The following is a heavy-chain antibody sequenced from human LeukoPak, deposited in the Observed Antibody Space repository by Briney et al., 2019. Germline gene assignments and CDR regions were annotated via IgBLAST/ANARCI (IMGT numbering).Heavy chain of an antibody. CDR1: GFTFSDFS. J-gene: IGHJ4*02. Sequence: GGSLRLSCAASGFTFSDFSMHWVRQVPGKGLWWVSRINTDGSITVYADSVQGRFTISRDNAKNTLYLQMNSLRTEDTAVYYCVRASYGGDLPPRWGQGTLVTVSS. CDR2: INTDGSIT. D-gene: IGHD3-16*01. V-gene: IGHV3-74*01. CDR3: VRASYGGDLPPR.